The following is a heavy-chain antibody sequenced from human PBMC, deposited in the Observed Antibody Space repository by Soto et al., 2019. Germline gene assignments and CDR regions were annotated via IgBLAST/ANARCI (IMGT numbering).Heavy chain of an antibody. CDR1: GYLFTAYS. CDR2: VNPSGGST. Sequence: GASVKVSCKASGYLFTAYSMHWVRLAPGQGPEWMGVVNPSGGSTKYAQNFQGRVTMTRDTSTTTIYMELSSLRSDDTAIYYCAREENCSGGTCYSEYFHRWGQGTLVTVSS. CDR3: AREENCSGGTCYSEYFHR. D-gene: IGHD2-15*01. J-gene: IGHJ1*01. V-gene: IGHV1-46*01.